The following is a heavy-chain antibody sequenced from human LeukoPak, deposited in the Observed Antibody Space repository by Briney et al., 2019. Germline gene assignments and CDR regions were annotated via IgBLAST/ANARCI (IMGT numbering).Heavy chain of an antibody. J-gene: IGHJ6*04. D-gene: IGHD3-10*02. CDR3: AELGITMIGGV. CDR2: ISGSGDNT. CDR1: GFTFNNYG. V-gene: IGHV3-23*01. Sequence: GGSLRLSCGASGFTFNNYGMNWVRQAPGKGLEWVSAISGSGDNTYYADSVKGRFTISRDNPKNTLYLQMNSLRAEDTAVYYCAELGITMIGGVWGKGTTVTISS.